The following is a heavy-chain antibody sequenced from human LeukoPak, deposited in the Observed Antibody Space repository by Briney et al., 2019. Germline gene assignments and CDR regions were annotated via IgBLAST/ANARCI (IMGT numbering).Heavy chain of an antibody. D-gene: IGHD6-19*01. CDR3: ARVALAGNYYYYYMDV. CDR1: GGTFSSYA. CDR2: IIPIFGTA. J-gene: IGHJ6*03. V-gene: IGHV1-69*05. Sequence: SVKVSCKVSGGTFSSYAISWVRQAPGQGLERMGRIIPIFGTANYAQKFQGRVTITTDESTSTAYMELSSLRSEHTAVYDCARVALAGNYYYYYMDVWGKGTTVTVSS.